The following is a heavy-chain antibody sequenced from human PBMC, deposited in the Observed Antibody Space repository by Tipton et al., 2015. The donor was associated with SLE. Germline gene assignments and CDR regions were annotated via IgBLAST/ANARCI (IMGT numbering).Heavy chain of an antibody. CDR1: GFTFSSYE. D-gene: IGHD2-21*01. J-gene: IGHJ4*02. Sequence: SLRLSCAASGFTFSSYEVNWVRQAPGKGLEWVSYISSSGSTIYYADSVKGRFTISRDNAKNSLYLQMNSLRAEDTAVYYCARVNVLWWNYFDYWGQGTLATVSS. CDR3: ARVNVLWWNYFDY. V-gene: IGHV3-48*03. CDR2: ISSSGSTI.